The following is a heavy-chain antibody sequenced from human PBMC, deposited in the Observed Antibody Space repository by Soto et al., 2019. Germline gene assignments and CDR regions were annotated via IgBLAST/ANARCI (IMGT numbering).Heavy chain of an antibody. CDR2: MNPNSGNT. J-gene: IGHJ6*02. D-gene: IGHD2-8*01. V-gene: IGHV1-8*01. CDR1: GYTFTSYD. Sequence: ASVKVSCKASGYTFTSYDINWVRQATGQGLEWMGWMNPNSGNTGYAQKFQGRVTMTRNTSISTAYMELSSLRSEDTAVYYCARSRYCTNGVCYGIDDYYYGMDVWG. CDR3: ARSRYCTNGVCYGIDDYYYGMDV.